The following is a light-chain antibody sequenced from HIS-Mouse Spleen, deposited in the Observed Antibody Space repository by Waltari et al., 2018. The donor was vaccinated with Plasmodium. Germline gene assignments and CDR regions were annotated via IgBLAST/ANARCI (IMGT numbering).Light chain of an antibody. CDR2: AAS. CDR1: QGISRY. CDR3: QQYYSYLLT. Sequence: AIRMTKSPSSFSASTGDRVTITCRASQGISRYFAWYQQKPGKAPKLLIYAASTLQSGVPSRFSGSGSGTDFTLTISCLQSEDFATYYCQQYYSYLLTFGGGTKVEIK. J-gene: IGKJ4*01. V-gene: IGKV1-8*01.